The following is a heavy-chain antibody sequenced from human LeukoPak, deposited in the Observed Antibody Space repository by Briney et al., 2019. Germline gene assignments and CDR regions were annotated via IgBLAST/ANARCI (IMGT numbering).Heavy chain of an antibody. CDR3: ARAYSDYDQYFDY. D-gene: IGHD5-12*01. CDR1: GGSINIYY. J-gene: IGHJ4*02. V-gene: IGHV4-4*07. Sequence: SETLSLTCTVSGGSINIYYWSWLRQPAGKGLEWIGRIYTIGTTNYNPSLKSRVTMSVHTSKNQFSLKLSSVTAADTAVYYCARAYSDYDQYFDYWGQGTLVTVSS. CDR2: IYTIGTT.